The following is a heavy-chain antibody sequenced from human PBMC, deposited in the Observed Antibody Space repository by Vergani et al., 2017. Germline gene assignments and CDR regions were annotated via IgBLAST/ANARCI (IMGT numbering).Heavy chain of an antibody. CDR2: IIPIFGTA. CDR1: VGTFSSYA. Sequence: QVQLVQSGAEVKKPGSSVKVSCKASVGTFSSYAISWVRQAPGQGLEWMGGIIPIFGTANYAQKFQGRVTITADESTSTAYMELSSLRSEDTAVYYCASPQVRGSGSYYAPFDYWGQGTLVTVSS. J-gene: IGHJ4*02. D-gene: IGHD3-10*01. CDR3: ASPQVRGSGSYYAPFDY. V-gene: IGHV1-69*12.